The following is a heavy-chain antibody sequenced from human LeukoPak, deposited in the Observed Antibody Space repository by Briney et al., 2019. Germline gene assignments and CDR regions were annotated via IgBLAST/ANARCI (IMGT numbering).Heavy chain of an antibody. CDR1: GGTFISYA. D-gene: IGHD3-3*01. CDR3: ARARITIFGVVYNAFDI. CDR2: IIPIFGTA. Sequence: GSSVKVSCKASGGTFISYAISWVRQAPGQGLEWMGGIIPIFGTANYAQKFQGRVTITADESTSTAYMELSSLRSEDTAVYYCARARITIFGVVYNAFDIWGQGTMVTVSS. V-gene: IGHV1-69*01. J-gene: IGHJ3*02.